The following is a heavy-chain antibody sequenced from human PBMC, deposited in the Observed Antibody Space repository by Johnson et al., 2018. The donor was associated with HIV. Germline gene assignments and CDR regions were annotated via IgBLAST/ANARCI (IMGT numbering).Heavy chain of an antibody. Sequence: VQLVESGGGVVRPGGSLRLSCEGFGFIFDDYGLNWVRQAPGKGLEWVSGINWNGGITGYADSVKGRCTISRDNDKSSVYMQMNNPRAEDTAFYYCARRDSGSLSFDLWGQGTMVTVSS. J-gene: IGHJ3*01. CDR2: INWNGGIT. D-gene: IGHD1-26*01. CDR1: GFIFDDYG. V-gene: IGHV3-20*04. CDR3: ARRDSGSLSFDL.